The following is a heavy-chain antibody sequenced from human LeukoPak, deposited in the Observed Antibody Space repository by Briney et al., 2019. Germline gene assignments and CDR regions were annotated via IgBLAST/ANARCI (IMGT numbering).Heavy chain of an antibody. Sequence: GGSLRLSCAASGFTFSSYTFHWIRQAPGKGLEWVAVQDGNNKYYTDSVKGRFTISRDNSKNTLYLQMNSLRAEDTAVYYCARDDRGYSGYHFDHWGQGTLVTVSS. V-gene: IGHV3-30-3*01. J-gene: IGHJ4*02. D-gene: IGHD5-12*01. CDR2: QDGNNK. CDR3: ARDDRGYSGYHFDH. CDR1: GFTFSSYT.